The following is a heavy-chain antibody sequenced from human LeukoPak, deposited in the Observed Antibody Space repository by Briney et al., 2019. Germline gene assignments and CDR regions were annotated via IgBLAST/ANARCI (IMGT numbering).Heavy chain of an antibody. Sequence: GASVKVSCKASGGTFSSYAISWVRQAPGQGLEWMGRIIPIFGIANYAQKFQGRVTITADKSTSTAYMELSSLRPENTAVYYCARDSSSGEVVDYWGQGTLVTVSS. V-gene: IGHV1-69*04. CDR3: ARDSSSGEVVDY. J-gene: IGHJ4*02. CDR1: GGTFSSYA. CDR2: IIPIFGIA. D-gene: IGHD6-13*01.